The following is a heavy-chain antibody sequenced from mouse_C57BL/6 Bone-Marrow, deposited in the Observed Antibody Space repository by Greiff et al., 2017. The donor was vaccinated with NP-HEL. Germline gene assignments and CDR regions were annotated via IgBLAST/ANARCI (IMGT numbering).Heavy chain of an antibody. CDR1: GYTFTSYW. Sequence: QVQLKQPGAELVRPGSSVKLSCKASGYTFTSYWMDWVKQRPGQGLEWIGNIYPSDSETHYNQKFKDKATLTVDKSSSTAYMQLSSLTSEDSAVYYCARGDDLAWFAYWGQGTLVTVSA. V-gene: IGHV1-61*01. J-gene: IGHJ3*01. CDR2: IYPSDSET. CDR3: ARGDDLAWFAY. D-gene: IGHD2-3*01.